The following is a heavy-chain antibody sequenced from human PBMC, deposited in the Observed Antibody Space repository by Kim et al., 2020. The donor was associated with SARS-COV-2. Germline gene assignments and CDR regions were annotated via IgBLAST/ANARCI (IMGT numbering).Heavy chain of an antibody. D-gene: IGHD1-26*01. CDR2: FSFSGST. V-gene: IGHV4-39*01. J-gene: IGHJ4*02. CDR3: ASLRRNGYYSYFDY. Sequence: SETLSLTCSVSGGSISRSSYSWGWIRQPPGKGLDWIGSFSFSGSTYYHASLKSRVTISVDTSKNQFSLKLSSVTATDTAVYYCASLRRNGYYSYFDYWGQGTLVTVSS. CDR1: GGSISRSSYS.